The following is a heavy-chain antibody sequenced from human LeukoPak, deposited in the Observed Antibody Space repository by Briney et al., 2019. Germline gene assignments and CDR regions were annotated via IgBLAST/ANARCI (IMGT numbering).Heavy chain of an antibody. CDR2: IYYGGST. CDR1: GGSISSSNYY. CDR3: ARQSDSSGYGSHF. V-gene: IGHV4-39*01. Sequence: SETLSLICTVSGGSISSSNYYWGWTRQPPGKGLEWIGSIYYGGSTYYNPSLKSRVTISVDTSKNQFSLKLSSVSAADTAVYYCARQSDSSGYGSHFWGQGTLVTVSS. D-gene: IGHD3-22*01. J-gene: IGHJ4*02.